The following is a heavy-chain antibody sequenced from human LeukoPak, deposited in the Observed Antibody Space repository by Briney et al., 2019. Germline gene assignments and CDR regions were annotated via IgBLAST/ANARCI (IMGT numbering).Heavy chain of an antibody. CDR3: ARESNWNDGGGAFDI. V-gene: IGHV3-74*01. CDR2: NNTDQNTT. CDR1: EFTFSSYW. D-gene: IGHD1-1*01. Sequence: PGGSLRLPCAASEFTFSSYWIHWVRQAPGKGLVSVPRNNTDQNTTSYADSVKCRFTIPRDNAKNTLYLQMNSLRAEDTAVYYCARESNWNDGGGAFDIWGQGTMVTVSS. J-gene: IGHJ3*02.